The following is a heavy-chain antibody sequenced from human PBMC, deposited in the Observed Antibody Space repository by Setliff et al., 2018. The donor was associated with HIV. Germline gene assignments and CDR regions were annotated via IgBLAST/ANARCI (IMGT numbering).Heavy chain of an antibody. Sequence: ASVMVSCKASGYTFTANYMHWMRQAPGQGLEWMGWINPKNGVTNYARKFQGRVTMTGDTSISAVYMDLSRLRSDDTAVYYCARAWGGSGYYAFDHWGQGTLVTVSS. CDR2: INPKNGVT. J-gene: IGHJ4*02. D-gene: IGHD5-12*01. V-gene: IGHV1-2*02. CDR3: ARAWGGSGYYAFDH. CDR1: GYTFTANY.